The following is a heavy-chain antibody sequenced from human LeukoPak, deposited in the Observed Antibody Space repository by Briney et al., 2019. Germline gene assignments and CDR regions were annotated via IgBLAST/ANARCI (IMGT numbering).Heavy chain of an antibody. CDR1: GDSIRSYD. CDR2: ISYSGST. V-gene: IGHV4-59*01. D-gene: IGHD3-10*01. J-gene: IGHJ5*02. CDR3: ARLSWPGRGSRFDP. Sequence: SETLSLTCTVSGDSIRSYDWSWIRQSPGKGLEWIGYISYSGSTNYNPSLKSRVTISVDTSKNQFSLNLSSVTAADTAVYLCARLSWPGRGSRFDPWGQGTLVTVSS.